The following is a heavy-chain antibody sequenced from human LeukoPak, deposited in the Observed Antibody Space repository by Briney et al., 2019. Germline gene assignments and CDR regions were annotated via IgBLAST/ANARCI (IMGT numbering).Heavy chain of an antibody. J-gene: IGHJ6*04. D-gene: IGHD3-10*02. V-gene: IGHV3-48*03. CDR2: ISSSGSTI. CDR3: AELGITMIGDV. Sequence: GGSLRLPCAASGFTFSSYEMNWVRQAPGKGLEWVSYISSSGSTIYYADSVKGRFTISRDNAKNSLYLQMNSLRAEDTAVYYCAELGITMIGDVWGKGTTVTVSS. CDR1: GFTFSSYE.